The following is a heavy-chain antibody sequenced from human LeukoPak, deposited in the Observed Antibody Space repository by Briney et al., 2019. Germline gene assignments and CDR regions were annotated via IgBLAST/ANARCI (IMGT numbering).Heavy chain of an antibody. J-gene: IGHJ1*01. CDR3: TRAKEDYYDSSGYAEYFQH. CDR2: IRSKAYGCTT. Sequence: PGGSLRLSCTASGFTFGDYAMSWFRQAPGKGLEWVGFIRSKAYGCTTEYAASVKGRFTISRDDSKSIAYLQMNSLKTEDTAVYYCTRAKEDYYDSSGYAEYFQHWGQGTLVAVSS. V-gene: IGHV3-49*03. CDR1: GFTFGDYA. D-gene: IGHD3-22*01.